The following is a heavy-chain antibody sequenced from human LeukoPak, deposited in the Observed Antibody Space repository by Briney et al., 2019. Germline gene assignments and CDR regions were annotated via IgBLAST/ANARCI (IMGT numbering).Heavy chain of an antibody. D-gene: IGHD6-6*01. CDR1: GYTFTSYD. CDR2: MNPNSGNT. V-gene: IGHV1-8*01. J-gene: IGHJ5*02. CDR3: ARRGRAAARPRCWFDP. Sequence: ASVKVSCKASGYTFTSYDINWVRQATGQGLEWMGWMNPNSGNTGYAQKFQGRVTMTRNTSISTAYMELSSLRSEDTAVYYCARRGRAAARPRCWFDPWGQGTLVTVSS.